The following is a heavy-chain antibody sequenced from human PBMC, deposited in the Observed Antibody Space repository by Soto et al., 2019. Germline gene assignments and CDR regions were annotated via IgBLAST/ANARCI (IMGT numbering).Heavy chain of an antibody. D-gene: IGHD6-13*01. V-gene: IGHV3-15*01. CDR1: GFTFSNAW. CDR2: IKSKTDGGTT. J-gene: IGHJ3*02. Sequence: GSLRLSCAASGFTFSNAWMSWVRQAPGKGLEGVGRIKSKTDGGTTDYAAPVKGRFTISRDDSKNTLYLQMNSLKTEDTAVYYCTTVSSQQQLVGDDAFDIWGQGTMVTLPS. CDR3: TTVSSQQQLVGDDAFDI.